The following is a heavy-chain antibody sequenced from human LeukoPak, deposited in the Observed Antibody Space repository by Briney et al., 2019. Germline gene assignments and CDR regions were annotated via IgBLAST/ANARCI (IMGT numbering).Heavy chain of an antibody. V-gene: IGHV3-48*03. D-gene: IGHD2-2*01. J-gene: IGHJ4*02. CDR1: GFTFSSYE. Sequence: GGSLRLSCAASGFTFSSYEMNWVRQAPGKGLEWVSYISSSGSTIYYADSVKGRFTISRDNAKNSLYLQMNSLRAEDTAVYYCARVGGLGYCSSTSCYFDYWGQGTLVTVSS. CDR3: ARVGGLGYCSSTSCYFDY. CDR2: ISSSGSTI.